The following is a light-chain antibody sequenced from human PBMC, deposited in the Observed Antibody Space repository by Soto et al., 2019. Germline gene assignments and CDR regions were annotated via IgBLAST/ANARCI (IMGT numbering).Light chain of an antibody. CDR3: SAYTVSRTYV. CDR2: EVS. Sequence: QSALTQPPSASGSPGQSVTISCTGTSSDVGGYNYVSWYQQHPGKAPKLMIYEVSKRPSGVPDRFSGSKSGNTASLTVSGLQAEDEADYYCSAYTVSRTYVFGTGTKLTVL. V-gene: IGLV2-8*01. J-gene: IGLJ1*01. CDR1: SSDVGGYNY.